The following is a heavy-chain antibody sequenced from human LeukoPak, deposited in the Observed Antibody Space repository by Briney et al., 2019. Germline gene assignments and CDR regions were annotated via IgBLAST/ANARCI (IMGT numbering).Heavy chain of an antibody. J-gene: IGHJ4*02. D-gene: IGHD3-22*01. CDR1: GFTFSSYG. CDR3: AKDPSYYYDNSGYYSFDY. Sequence: SGGSLRLSCAASGFTFSSYGMHWVRQAPGKGLEWVAVISYDGSNKYYADSVKGRFTISRDNSKNTLYLQMNSLRAEDTAVYYCAKDPSYYYDNSGYYSFDYWGQGTLVTVSS. V-gene: IGHV3-30*18. CDR2: ISYDGSNK.